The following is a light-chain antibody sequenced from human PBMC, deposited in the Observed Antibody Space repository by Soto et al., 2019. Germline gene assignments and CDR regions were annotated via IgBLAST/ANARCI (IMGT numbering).Light chain of an antibody. Sequence: QSSLTQPASVSGSPGQSITISCTGTGRDVGGYKYVSWYQHHPGKAPKVMIYEVSNRPSGVSHRFSASKSGNTASLTISGLQAEDEADYYCASYTSSKIYVVGNGTKVTVL. J-gene: IGLJ1*01. V-gene: IGLV2-14*01. CDR2: EVS. CDR1: GRDVGGYKY. CDR3: ASYTSSKIYV.